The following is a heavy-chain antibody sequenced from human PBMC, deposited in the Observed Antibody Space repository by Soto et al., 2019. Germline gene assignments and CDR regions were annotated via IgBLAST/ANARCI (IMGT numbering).Heavy chain of an antibody. Sequence: HITLKESGPTLVKPTQTLTLTCTFSGFSLSTSGVGVGWIRQPPGKALEWLSLIYWDDDKRYSPSLKSRLTITKDNSKNQVVLTMTNMDPVDTATYYCAHRSSAYYYDFWGQGTLVTVSS. CDR3: AHRSSAYYYDF. D-gene: IGHD3-22*01. J-gene: IGHJ4*02. CDR2: IYWDDDK. V-gene: IGHV2-5*02. CDR1: GFSLSTSGVG.